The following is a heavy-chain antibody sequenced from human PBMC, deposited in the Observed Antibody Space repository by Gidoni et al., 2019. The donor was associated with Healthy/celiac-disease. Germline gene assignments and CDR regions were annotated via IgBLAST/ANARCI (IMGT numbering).Heavy chain of an antibody. D-gene: IGHD2-21*02. J-gene: IGHJ4*02. CDR3: ARGPPSYCGGDCYAY. Sequence: EVQLVESGGGLVQPGGSLRLSCAASGFTFSSYEMNWVRQAPGKGLEWVSYISSSGSTIYYADSVKGRFTISRDNAKNSLYLQMNSLRAEDTAVYYCARGPPSYCGGDCYAYWGQGTLVTVSS. CDR1: GFTFSSYE. V-gene: IGHV3-48*03. CDR2: ISSSGSTI.